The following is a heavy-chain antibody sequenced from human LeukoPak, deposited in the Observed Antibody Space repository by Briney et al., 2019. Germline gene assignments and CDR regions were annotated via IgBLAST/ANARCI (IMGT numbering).Heavy chain of an antibody. V-gene: IGHV4-39*07. Sequence: PSETLSLTCTVSGGSISSSSYYWGWIRQPPGKGLEWIGRMYTSGSTNYNPSLKSRVTISLDTSNNQFSLKLSSVTAADTAVYYCARIGITMVRGVSHWFDPWGQGTLVTVSS. CDR1: GGSISSSSYY. J-gene: IGHJ5*02. D-gene: IGHD3-10*01. CDR2: MYTSGST. CDR3: ARIGITMVRGVSHWFDP.